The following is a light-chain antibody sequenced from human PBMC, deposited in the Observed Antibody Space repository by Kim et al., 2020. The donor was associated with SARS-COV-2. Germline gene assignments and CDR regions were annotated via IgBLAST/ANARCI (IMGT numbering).Light chain of an antibody. CDR3: QAWDSSTVV. Sequence: VSPGQTSSITCSGDKLGYKYACWYQQKPGQSPVLVIYQDSKRPSGMPERFSGSNSGNTATLTISGTQAMDEADYYCQAWDSSTVVFGGGTKLTVL. CDR1: KLGYKY. CDR2: QDS. J-gene: IGLJ2*01. V-gene: IGLV3-1*01.